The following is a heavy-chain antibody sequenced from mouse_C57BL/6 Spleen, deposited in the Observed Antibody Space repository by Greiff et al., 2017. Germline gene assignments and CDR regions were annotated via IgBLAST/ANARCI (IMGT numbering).Heavy chain of an antibody. Sequence: VQLQQPGAELVRPGTSVKLSCKASGYTFTSYWMHWVKQRPGQGLEWIGVIDPSDSYTNYNQKFKGKATLTVDTSSSTAYMQLSSLTSEDSAVYYCASLRDLAYWGQGTLVTVSA. CDR2: IDPSDSYT. CDR1: GYTFTSYW. J-gene: IGHJ3*01. V-gene: IGHV1-59*01. CDR3: ASLRDLAY.